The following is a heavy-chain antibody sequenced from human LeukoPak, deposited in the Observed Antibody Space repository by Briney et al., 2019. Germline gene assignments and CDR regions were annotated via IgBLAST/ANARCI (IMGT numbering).Heavy chain of an antibody. CDR3: AKDEGGAFDI. J-gene: IGHJ3*02. CDR1: GFTFDDYA. CDR2: ISGDGGST. Sequence: GGSLRLSCAASGFTFDDYAMHWVRQAPGKGLEWVSLISGDGGSTYYADSVKGRFTISRDNSRNTLYLQMNSLRAEDTAVYYCAKDEGGAFDIWGQGTMVTVSS. V-gene: IGHV3-43*02.